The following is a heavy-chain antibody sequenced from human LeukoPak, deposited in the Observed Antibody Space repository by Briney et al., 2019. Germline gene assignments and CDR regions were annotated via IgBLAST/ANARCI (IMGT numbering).Heavy chain of an antibody. J-gene: IGHJ4*02. V-gene: IGHV1-18*01. Sequence: ASVKVSCKASGYTFTSYGISWVRQAPGQGLEWMGWISAYNGKTNYAQKLQGGVTMTTDTSTSTAYMELRSLRSDDTAVYYCATSKGSRVGATMDYWGQGTLVTVSS. D-gene: IGHD1-26*01. CDR1: GYTFTSYG. CDR3: ATSKGSRVGATMDY. CDR2: ISAYNGKT.